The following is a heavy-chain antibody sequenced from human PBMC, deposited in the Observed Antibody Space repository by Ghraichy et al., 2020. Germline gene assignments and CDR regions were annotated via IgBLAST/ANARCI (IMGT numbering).Heavy chain of an antibody. CDR3: AKSYIVVVVAATQLDY. J-gene: IGHJ4*02. Sequence: GESLNISCAASGFTFSSYAMSWVRQAPGKGLEWVSAISGSGGSTYYADSVKGRFTISRDNSKNTLYLQMNSLRAEDTAVYYCAKSYIVVVVAATQLDYWGQGTLVTVSS. CDR2: ISGSGGST. CDR1: GFTFSSYA. V-gene: IGHV3-23*01. D-gene: IGHD2-15*01.